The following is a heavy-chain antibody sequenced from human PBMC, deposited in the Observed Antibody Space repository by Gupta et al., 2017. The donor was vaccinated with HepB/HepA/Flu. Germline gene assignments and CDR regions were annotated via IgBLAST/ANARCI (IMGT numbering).Heavy chain of an antibody. D-gene: IGHD5-24*01. Sequence: QITLKESGPTLVTPTQTLTLTCSFSGFSLITKREGVAWCRQPPGEALEWIALIYLDVSKRYGPSLKGRVSITKDASKNPVVLILSDMGPVDTATYYCAHRPMASFCYFAFWGQEIPVTVSS. J-gene: IGHJ4*02. CDR1: GFSLITKREG. V-gene: IGHV2-5*05. CDR2: IYLDVSK. CDR3: AHRPMASFCYFAF.